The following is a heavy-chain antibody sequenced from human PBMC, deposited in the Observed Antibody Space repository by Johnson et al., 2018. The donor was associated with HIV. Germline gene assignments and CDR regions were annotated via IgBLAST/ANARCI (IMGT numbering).Heavy chain of an antibody. J-gene: IGHJ3*01. CDR3: ARDQSGYVL. CDR1: GFTFSSYG. D-gene: IGHD5-12*01. Sequence: QVQLVESGGGVVQPGGSLRLSCAASGFTFSSYGMHWVRQAPGKGLEWVAVISYDGSNKYYADSVKGRFTISRDNSKNTLYLQMDSLRAEDTSVYYCARDQSGYVLWGPGTMVTVSS. CDR2: ISYDGSNK. V-gene: IGHV3-30*19.